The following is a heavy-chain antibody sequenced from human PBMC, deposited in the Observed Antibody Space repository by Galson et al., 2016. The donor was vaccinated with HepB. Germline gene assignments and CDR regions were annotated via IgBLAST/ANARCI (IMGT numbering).Heavy chain of an antibody. Sequence: QSGAEVKKPGESLRISCEGSGYMFTTYWISWVRQMPGKGLEWMGRIDPSDSYTNYSPSFQGHVTISTDKSISTAYLQWNSLKASDTAIYYCARRRDILTGYRYYYYGMDVWGQGTTVTVSS. D-gene: IGHD3-9*01. CDR1: GYMFTTYW. CDR3: ARRRDILTGYRYYYYGMDV. V-gene: IGHV5-10-1*01. CDR2: IDPSDSYT. J-gene: IGHJ6*02.